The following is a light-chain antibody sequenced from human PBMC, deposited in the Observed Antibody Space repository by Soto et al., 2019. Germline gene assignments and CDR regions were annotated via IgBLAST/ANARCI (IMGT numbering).Light chain of an antibody. CDR2: DGS. V-gene: IGKV1-5*01. CDR1: QSINSW. J-gene: IGKJ1*01. CDR3: QHYDSYSEA. Sequence: DIQITQSPSTLSASVGDRATITCRASQSINSWLAWYQQKPGKAPNLLIYDGSTLESGVPSGFSGSGSGTEFTLTISSLQPDDFATYYCQHYDSYSEAFGQGTKVDI.